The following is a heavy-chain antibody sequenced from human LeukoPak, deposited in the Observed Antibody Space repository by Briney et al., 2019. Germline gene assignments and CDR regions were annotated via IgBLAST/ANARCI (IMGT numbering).Heavy chain of an antibody. J-gene: IGHJ4*02. Sequence: GGSLRLSCAASGFTFSSYGMHWVRQAPGKGLEWVAVIWYDGSNKYYADSVKGRFTISRDNSKNTLYLQMNSLRAEDTAVYYCAVATCKRGYSGYDRVYFDFWGQGTLVTVSS. CDR1: GFTFSSYG. CDR3: AVATCKRGYSGYDRVYFDF. D-gene: IGHD5-12*01. CDR2: IWYDGSNK. V-gene: IGHV3-33*01.